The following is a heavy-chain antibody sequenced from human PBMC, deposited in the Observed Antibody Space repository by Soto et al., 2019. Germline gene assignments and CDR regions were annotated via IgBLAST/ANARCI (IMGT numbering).Heavy chain of an antibody. CDR2: IYYDGSNT. Sequence: GGSLRLSCAASGFTFSSYGMHWVRQAPGKGLEWVAVIYYDGSNTYYADSVKGRFTISRDNSKNTLYLQMNSLRAEYTAVYYCAKDIWSCYYSPDFDYWGQGTLVTVSS. CDR3: AKDIWSCYYSPDFDY. V-gene: IGHV3-30*18. J-gene: IGHJ4*02. D-gene: IGHD3-3*01. CDR1: GFTFSSYG.